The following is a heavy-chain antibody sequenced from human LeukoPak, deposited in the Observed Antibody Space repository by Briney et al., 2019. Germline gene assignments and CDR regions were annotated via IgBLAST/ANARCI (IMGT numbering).Heavy chain of an antibody. Sequence: GASVKVSCKASGGTFSSYAISWVRQAPGQGLEWMGWISAYNGNTNYAQKLQGRVTMTTDTSTSTAYMELRSLRSDDTAVYYCARDLVGECWFDPWGQGNLVTVSS. CDR3: ARDLVGECWFDP. D-gene: IGHD3-16*01. CDR1: GGTFSSYA. CDR2: ISAYNGNT. J-gene: IGHJ5*02. V-gene: IGHV1-18*01.